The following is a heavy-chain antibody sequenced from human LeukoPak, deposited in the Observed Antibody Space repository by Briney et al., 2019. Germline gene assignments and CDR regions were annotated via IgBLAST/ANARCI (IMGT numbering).Heavy chain of an antibody. Sequence: SVKVSCKVSGGTFSSYAISWVRQAPGQGLEWIGGIIPIFGTANYAQKFQGRVTITADESTSTAYMELSSLRSEDTAVYYCARVPSEGGSAASHLNLFGPWGQGTLVTVSS. J-gene: IGHJ5*02. CDR1: GGTFSSYA. CDR3: ARVPSEGGSAASHLNLFGP. CDR2: IIPIFGTA. V-gene: IGHV1-69*13. D-gene: IGHD6-13*01.